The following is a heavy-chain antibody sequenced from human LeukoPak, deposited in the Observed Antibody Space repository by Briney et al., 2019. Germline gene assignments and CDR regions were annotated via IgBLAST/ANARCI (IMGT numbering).Heavy chain of an antibody. CDR2: IRNDGSNH. D-gene: IGHD1-26*01. CDR1: GFTFSHHG. Sequence: GGSLRLSCAASGFTFSHHGMHWVRQAPGKGLEWVAFIRNDGSNHYYADSVKGRFTISRDNSKNNVYLQMYSLRVEDTAVYYCARGRGSSARLGYYFYYIDVWGKGTTVTVSS. V-gene: IGHV3-30*02. J-gene: IGHJ6*03. CDR3: ARGRGSSARLGYYFYYIDV.